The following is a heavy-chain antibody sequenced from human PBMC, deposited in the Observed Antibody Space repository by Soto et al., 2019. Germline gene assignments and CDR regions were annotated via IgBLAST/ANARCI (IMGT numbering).Heavy chain of an antibody. CDR3: ARGISMMLVVHRDAPDKYYSDY. J-gene: IGHJ4*02. V-gene: IGHV4-34*01. CDR2: INHSGST. Sequence: QVQLQQWGAGLLKPSETLSLTCAVYGGSFSGYYWSWIRQPPGKGLEWIGEINHSGSTNYNPSLKSRVTISVDTSKNQFSLKLSSVTAADTAVYYCARGISMMLVVHRDAPDKYYSDYWSQGTLGTVSS. CDR1: GGSFSGYY. D-gene: IGHD3-22*01.